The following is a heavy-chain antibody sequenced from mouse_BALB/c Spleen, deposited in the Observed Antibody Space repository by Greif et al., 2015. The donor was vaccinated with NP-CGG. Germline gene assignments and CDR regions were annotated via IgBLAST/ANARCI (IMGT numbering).Heavy chain of an antibody. CDR3: ARGSHYYGSSYGY. CDR2: IYPYNGGT. V-gene: IGHV1S29*02. CDR1: GYTFTDYN. Sequence: VQLKESGPELVKPGASVKISCKASGYTFTDYNMHWVKQSHGKSLEWIGYIYPYNGGTGYNQKFKSKATLTVDNSSSTAYMELRSLTSEDSAVYYCARGSHYYGSSYGYWGQGTTLTVSS. D-gene: IGHD1-1*01. J-gene: IGHJ2*01.